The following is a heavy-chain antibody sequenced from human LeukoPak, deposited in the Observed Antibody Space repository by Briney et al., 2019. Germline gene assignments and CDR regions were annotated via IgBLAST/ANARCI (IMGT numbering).Heavy chain of an antibody. CDR1: GFTFTCCW. Sequence: GGSLRLSCAASGFTFTCCWMSWVRQTPGKGLEWVSYISSSGSTIKYADSVKGRFTISRDNAKNSLYLQMNSLRAEDTAVYYCARDEDGYKGVGYYYYMDVWGKGTTVTVSS. CDR3: ARDEDGYKGVGYYYYMDV. V-gene: IGHV3-11*01. CDR2: ISSSGSTI. J-gene: IGHJ6*03. D-gene: IGHD5-24*01.